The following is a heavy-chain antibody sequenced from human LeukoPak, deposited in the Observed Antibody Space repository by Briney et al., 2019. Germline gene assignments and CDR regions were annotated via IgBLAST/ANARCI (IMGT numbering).Heavy chain of an antibody. J-gene: IGHJ4*02. D-gene: IGHD1-26*01. V-gene: IGHV3-7*01. CDR1: GLRSSSYW. CDR2: IDQDESER. CDR3: AIAVGWELGY. Sequence: PGGSLRLSCATSGLRSSSYWMSWVRQAPGKVLEWVANIDQDESERNYVDSAKGRFTISRDGAKNSVYLQMNSLKDEDTAVYYCAIAVGWELGYWGQGTLVTVSS.